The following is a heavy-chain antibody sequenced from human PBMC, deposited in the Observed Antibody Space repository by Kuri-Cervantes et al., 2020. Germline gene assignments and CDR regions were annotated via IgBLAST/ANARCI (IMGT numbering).Heavy chain of an antibody. V-gene: IGHV1-69*13. Sequence: SSVKVSCKASGCTFSSYAISWVRQAPGQGLEWMGGIIPIFGTANYAQKFQGRVTITADESTSTVYMELSSLRSEDTAVYYCARDLARITMVRGVILTGGDYYYGMDVWGQGTTVTVSS. J-gene: IGHJ6*02. D-gene: IGHD3-10*01. CDR1: GCTFSSYA. CDR2: IIPIFGTA. CDR3: ARDLARITMVRGVILTGGDYYYGMDV.